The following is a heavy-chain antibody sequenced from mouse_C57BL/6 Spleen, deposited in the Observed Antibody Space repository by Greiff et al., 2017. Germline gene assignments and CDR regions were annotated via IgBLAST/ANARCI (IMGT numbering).Heavy chain of an antibody. CDR1: GYTFTSYW. V-gene: IGHV1-64*01. Sequence: QVQLQQPGAELVKPGASVKLSCKASGYTFTSYWMHWVKQRPGQGLEWIGMIHPNSGSTNYNEKFKSKATLTVDKSSSTAYRQLSSLTSEDSAVYYGARSWVTTGYVGVWGTGTTVTVSS. J-gene: IGHJ1*03. D-gene: IGHD2-2*01. CDR3: ARSWVTTGYVGV. CDR2: IHPNSGST.